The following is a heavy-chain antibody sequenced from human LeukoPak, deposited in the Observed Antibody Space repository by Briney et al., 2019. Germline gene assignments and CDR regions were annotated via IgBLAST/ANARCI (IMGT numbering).Heavy chain of an antibody. CDR3: ARGGDCTNGVCYSYYMDV. J-gene: IGHJ6*03. Sequence: PSETLSLTCTVSGGSISSYYWSWIRQSPGKGLEWIGYIYYSGSTNYNPSLKSRVTISVDTSKNQFSLKLSSVTAADTAVYYCARGGDCTNGVCYSYYMDVWGKGTTVTVSS. CDR2: IYYSGST. V-gene: IGHV4-59*01. CDR1: GGSISSYY. D-gene: IGHD2-8*01.